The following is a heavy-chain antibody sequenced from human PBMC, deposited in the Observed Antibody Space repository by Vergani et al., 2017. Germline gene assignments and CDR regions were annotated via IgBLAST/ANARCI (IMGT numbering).Heavy chain of an antibody. J-gene: IGHJ6*03. V-gene: IGHV3-48*03. Sequence: EVQLVESGGGLVQPGGSLRLSCAASGFTFSSYEMNWVRQAPGKGLEWVSGISWNSGSIGYADSVKGRFTISRDNAKNSLYLQMNSLRAEDTAVYYCARVRDGGYSYGSFYYYYYYMDVWGKGTTVTVSS. CDR2: ISWNSGSI. CDR1: GFTFSSYE. CDR3: ARVRDGGYSYGSFYYYYYYMDV. D-gene: IGHD5-18*01.